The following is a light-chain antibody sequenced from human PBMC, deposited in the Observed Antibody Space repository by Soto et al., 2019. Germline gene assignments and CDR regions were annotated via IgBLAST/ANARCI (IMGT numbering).Light chain of an antibody. CDR2: ETS. J-gene: IGKJ1*01. CDR3: QQYNSYSWT. CDR1: QSVNRW. V-gene: IGKV1-5*03. Sequence: DIQITQYTSTLSASVGDRVTITCRASQSVNRWLAWYQQKPGKAPKLLIYETSSLESGVPSRFGGSGSGTEFTLTISSLQPDDFAIYYCQQYNSYSWTFGQGGNVDNK.